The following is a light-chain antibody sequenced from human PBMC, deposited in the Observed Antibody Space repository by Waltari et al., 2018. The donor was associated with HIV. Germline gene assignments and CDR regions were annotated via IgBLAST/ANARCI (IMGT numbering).Light chain of an antibody. V-gene: IGLV6-57*04. CDR1: SGSIDSTY. Sequence: NFMLTQPHSVSASPGKTVTISCTRSSGSIDSTYVQWHQQRPGSAPTSVIYEDNKRPPGVPDRFSGSIDSSSNSASLTIAGLKTEDEADYYCQSYDANTVVVGGGTKLTVL. CDR3: QSYDANTVV. CDR2: EDN. J-gene: IGLJ2*01.